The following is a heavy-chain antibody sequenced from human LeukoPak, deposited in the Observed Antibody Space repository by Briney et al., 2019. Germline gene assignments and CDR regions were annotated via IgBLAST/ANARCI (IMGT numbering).Heavy chain of an antibody. V-gene: IGHV3-64D*08. CDR1: GFTISSYV. D-gene: IGHD5/OR15-5a*01. CDR2: ISTNGMNT. J-gene: IGHJ4*02. CDR3: VKDLRGGSTITPSGY. Sequence: TGRTLRLSCSAPGFTISSYVMYWVRQAPGKGLEYVSAISTNGMNTYYADSVKGRFSISRDTSKNTLYLQMNSLRAEDAAVYYCVKDLRGGSTITPSGYWGQGTLVTVVS.